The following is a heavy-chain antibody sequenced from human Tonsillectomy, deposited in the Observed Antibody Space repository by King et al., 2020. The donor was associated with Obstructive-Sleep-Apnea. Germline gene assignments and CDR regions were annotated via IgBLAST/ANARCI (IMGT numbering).Heavy chain of an antibody. J-gene: IGHJ4*02. V-gene: IGHV3-7*01. CDR3: ARVMGVEGDFDY. Sequence: VQLVESGGGLVQPGGSLRLSCAASGFTFSSYWMNWVRQAPGKGRDWWANIKQDGSDRYYVDSVKGRFTISRDNAKNSRYLQMNSRRVEDTAVYYCARVMGVEGDFDYWGQGTLVTVSS. CDR1: GFTFSSYW. CDR2: IKQDGSDR. D-gene: IGHD3-16*01.